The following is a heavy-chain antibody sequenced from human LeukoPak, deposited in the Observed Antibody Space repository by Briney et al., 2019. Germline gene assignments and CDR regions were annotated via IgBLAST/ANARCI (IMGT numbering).Heavy chain of an antibody. V-gene: IGHV4-34*01. CDR2: INHSGSA. CDR1: GGSFSGYY. Sequence: SETLSLTCAVYGGSFSGYYWSWIRQPPGKGLEWIGEINHSGSANYNPSLKSRVTISVDMSKNQFSLKLSSVTAADTAVYYCARIPIVVVPAAIGYYYYGMDVWGQGTTVTVSS. CDR3: ARIPIVVVPAAIGYYYYGMDV. J-gene: IGHJ6*02. D-gene: IGHD2-2*01.